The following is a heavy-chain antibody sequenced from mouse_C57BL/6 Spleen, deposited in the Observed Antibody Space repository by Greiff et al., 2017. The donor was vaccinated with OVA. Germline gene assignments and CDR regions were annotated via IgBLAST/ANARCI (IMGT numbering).Heavy chain of an antibody. CDR1: GFTITDYY. J-gene: IGHJ2*01. V-gene: IGHV14-2*01. CDR3: ARLRVYYGNYVDY. CDR2: IDPEDGVT. Sequence: EVQLQQSGAELVKPGASVKLSCTASGFTITDYYMHWVKQRPEQGLEWIGRIDPEDGVTNYAPKFKGKATITADTSSNTAYLQLSSLTSEDTAVYYCARLRVYYGNYVDYWGQGTTLTVSS. D-gene: IGHD2-1*01.